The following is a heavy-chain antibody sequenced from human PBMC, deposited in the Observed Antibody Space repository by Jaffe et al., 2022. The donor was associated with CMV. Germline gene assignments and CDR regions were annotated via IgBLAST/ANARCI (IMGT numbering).Heavy chain of an antibody. D-gene: IGHD5-18*01. CDR3: AKDLEYSYDHGGEYYYYGMDV. CDR2: ISGSGGST. J-gene: IGHJ6*02. V-gene: IGHV3-23*01. Sequence: EVQLLESGGGLVQPGGSLRLSCAASGFTFSSYAMSWVRQAPGKGLEWVSAISGSGGSTYYADSVKGRFTISRDNSKNTLYLQMNSLRAEDTAVYYCAKDLEYSYDHGGEYYYYGMDVWGQGTTVTVSS. CDR1: GFTFSSYA.